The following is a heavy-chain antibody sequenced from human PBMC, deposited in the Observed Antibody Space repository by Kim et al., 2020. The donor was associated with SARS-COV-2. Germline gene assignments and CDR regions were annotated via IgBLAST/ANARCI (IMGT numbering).Heavy chain of an antibody. J-gene: IGHJ6*02. CDR3: ARVQGPARQLLPYYYYGMDV. V-gene: IGHV1-18*04. CDR2: ISAYNGNT. CDR1: GYTFTSYG. Sequence: ASVKVSCKASGYTFTSYGISWVRQAPGQGLEWMGWISAYNGNTNYAQKLQGRVTMTTDTSTSTAYMELRSLRSDDTAVYYCARVQGPARQLLPYYYYGMDVWGQGTTVTVSS. D-gene: IGHD2-15*01.